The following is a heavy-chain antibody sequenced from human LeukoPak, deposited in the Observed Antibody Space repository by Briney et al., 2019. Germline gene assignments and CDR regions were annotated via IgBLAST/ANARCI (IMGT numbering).Heavy chain of an antibody. J-gene: IGHJ3*02. CDR3: AREVYSGSYYWDAFDI. CDR1: GYTFTSYG. V-gene: IGHV1-18*01. Sequence: ASVKVSCKASGYTFTSYGISWVRQAPGQGLEWMGWISAYNGSTNYAQKLQGRVTMTTDTSTSTAYMELRSLRSDDTAVYYCAREVYSGSYYWDAFDIWGQGTMVTVSS. D-gene: IGHD1-26*01. CDR2: ISAYNGST.